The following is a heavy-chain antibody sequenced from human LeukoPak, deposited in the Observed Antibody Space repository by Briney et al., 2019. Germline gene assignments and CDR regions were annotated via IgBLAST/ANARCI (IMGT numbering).Heavy chain of an antibody. Sequence: SETLSLTCTVSGGSISSYYWTWIRQPPGAGLEWIGHIYYSGSTNYNPSLKSRVTISVDTSKNQFSLKLSSVTAADTAVYYCARWAYSTDWYQYFDKWGQGTLVTVSS. V-gene: IGHV4-59*08. CDR1: GGSISSYY. D-gene: IGHD6-19*01. CDR2: IYYSGST. CDR3: ARWAYSTDWYQYFDK. J-gene: IGHJ4*02.